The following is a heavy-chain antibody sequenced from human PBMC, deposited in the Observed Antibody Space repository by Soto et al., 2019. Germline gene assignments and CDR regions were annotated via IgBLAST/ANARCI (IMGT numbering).Heavy chain of an antibody. CDR1: GGSMSSSSYY. J-gene: IGHJ3*02. V-gene: IGHV4-39*01. CDR3: ARLPYYDTPPVTFDI. Sequence: TSETLSLTCTVSGGSMSSSSYYWGWIRQPPGKGLEWIGSIYYSGSTYYNPSLKSRVTISVDTSKKQFSLKLSSVIAADTAVYYCARLPYYDTPPVTFDIWGQGAMVTVSS. CDR2: IYYSGST. D-gene: IGHD3-22*01.